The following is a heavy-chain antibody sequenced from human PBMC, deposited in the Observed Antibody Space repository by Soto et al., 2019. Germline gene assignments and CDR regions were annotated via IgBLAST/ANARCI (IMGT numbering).Heavy chain of an antibody. CDR1: GYSFRSYW. J-gene: IGHJ4*02. CDR2: IYPGDSNT. CDR3: ARHLHVYSCQSATDSPDY. Sequence: PGESLKISCKTSGYSFRSYWIGWVRQMPGKGLEWMGIIYPGDSNTRYSPSFQGQHTISADRSISTAFLQWSSLKAADSVRYFCARHLHVYSCQSATDSPDYWGQGTLVTVSS. D-gene: IGHD2-8*02. V-gene: IGHV5-51*01.